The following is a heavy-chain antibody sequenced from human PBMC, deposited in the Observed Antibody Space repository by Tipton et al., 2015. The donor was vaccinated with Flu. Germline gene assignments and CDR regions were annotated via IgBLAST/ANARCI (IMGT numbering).Heavy chain of an antibody. V-gene: IGHV4-39*07. J-gene: IGHJ6*02. CDR3: ARDQGFGDGLTYDYYALGD. Sequence: TLSLTCTVSGGSISSSSYYWGWIRQPPGKGLEWIGSIYYSGSTYYNPSLKSRVTISVDTSKNQFSLRLNSVTAADTAVYYCARDQGFGDGLTYDYYALGDWGQGTTVIVSS. CDR2: IYYSGST. CDR1: GGSISSSSYY. D-gene: IGHD3-10*01.